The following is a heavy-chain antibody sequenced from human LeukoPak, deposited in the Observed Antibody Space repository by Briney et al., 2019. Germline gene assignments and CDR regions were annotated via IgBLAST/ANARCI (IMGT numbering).Heavy chain of an antibody. D-gene: IGHD3-10*01. Sequence: PGGSLRLSCVASGFSFDEYAMHWVRQAPGKGLEWVAFIRYDGSNKYYADSVKGRFTISRDNSKNTLYLQMNSLRAEDTAVYYCARDPYYYNSGSFAAFDIWGQGTMVTVSS. V-gene: IGHV3-30*02. CDR1: GFSFDEYA. J-gene: IGHJ3*02. CDR2: IRYDGSNK. CDR3: ARDPYYYNSGSFAAFDI.